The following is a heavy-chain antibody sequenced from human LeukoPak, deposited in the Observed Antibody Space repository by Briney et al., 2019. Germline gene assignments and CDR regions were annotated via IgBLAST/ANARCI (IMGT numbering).Heavy chain of an antibody. V-gene: IGHV3-23*01. CDR3: AKISGSRPASYFDY. J-gene: IGHJ4*02. D-gene: IGHD3-10*01. Sequence: GGSLRLSCAASGFTFSIYAMNWVRQAPGKGLEWVSVIGGSADSADYADSVKGRFTISRDNSKNTLYLQMNSLRAEDTAVYYCAKISGSRPASYFDYWGQGTLVTVSS. CDR2: IGGSADSA. CDR1: GFTFSIYA.